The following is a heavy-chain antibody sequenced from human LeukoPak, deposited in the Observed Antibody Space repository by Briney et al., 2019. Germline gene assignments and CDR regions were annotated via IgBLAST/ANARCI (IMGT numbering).Heavy chain of an antibody. D-gene: IGHD3-10*01. CDR1: GGSISSSSYY. CDR2: IYYSGST. CDR3: ASTLPRGLLWFGDCDY. J-gene: IGHJ4*02. V-gene: IGHV4-39*01. Sequence: PSETQSLTCTVSGGSISSSSYYWGWIRQPPGKGLEWIGSIYYSGSTYYNPSLKSRVTISVDTSKNQFSLKLSSVTAADTAVYYCASTLPRGLLWFGDCDYWGQGTLVTVSS.